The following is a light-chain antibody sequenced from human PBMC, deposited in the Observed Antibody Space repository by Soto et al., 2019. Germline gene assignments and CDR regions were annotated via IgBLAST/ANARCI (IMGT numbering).Light chain of an antibody. Sequence: SSELTQPPSVSVAPGQTARIPCGGNNIGSETVHWYQQKPRQDPVLVVHDNSDRPSGIPERCSGSTSGNTAILTISRVEAEDDADYFYQVWDSASDNEVFGAGTKLTVL. V-gene: IGLV3-21*02. J-gene: IGLJ1*01. CDR1: NIGSET. CDR2: DNS. CDR3: QVWDSASDNEV.